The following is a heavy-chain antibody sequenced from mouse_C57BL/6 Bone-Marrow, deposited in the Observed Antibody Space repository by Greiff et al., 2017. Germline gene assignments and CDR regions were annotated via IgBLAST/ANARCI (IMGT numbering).Heavy chain of an antibody. D-gene: IGHD2-1*01. J-gene: IGHJ3*01. CDR3: ARERIYYGNPFAY. V-gene: IGHV1-54*01. CDR1: GYAFTNYL. CDR2: INPGSGGT. Sequence: QLQQSGAELVRPGTSVKVSCKASGYAFTNYLIEWVKQRPGQGLEWIGVINPGSGGTNYNEKFKGKATLTADKSSSTAYMQLSSLTSEDSAVYFCARERIYYGNPFAYWGQGTLVTVSA.